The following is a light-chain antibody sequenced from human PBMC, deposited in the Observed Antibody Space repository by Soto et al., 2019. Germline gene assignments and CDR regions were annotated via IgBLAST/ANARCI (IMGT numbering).Light chain of an antibody. Sequence: NFMLTQPHSVSESLGKTLSISCTRSSGSIASNYVQWYQQRPGSAPTTVIYENNQRLSGVPDRFSGSTDGSSNSASLPISGLQTEDEADYYGQSYDSDVVVFGGGTKLTVL. J-gene: IGLJ2*01. CDR3: QSYDSDVVV. CDR1: SGSIASNY. CDR2: ENN. V-gene: IGLV6-57*04.